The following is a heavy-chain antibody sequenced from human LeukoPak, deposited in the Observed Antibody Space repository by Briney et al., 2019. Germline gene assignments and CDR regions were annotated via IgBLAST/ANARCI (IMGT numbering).Heavy chain of an antibody. J-gene: IGHJ4*02. Sequence: GGSLRLSCAASGFTFSGFDMHWVRQATGRGLEWVSSIASAGDTYYVGSVRGRFTISRENAKNSLYLQMNSLRAGDTAVYYCARGPSDFYFDYWGQGTLVTVSS. V-gene: IGHV3-13*01. CDR3: ARGPSDFYFDY. CDR1: GFTFSGFD. CDR2: IASAGDT. D-gene: IGHD2-21*02.